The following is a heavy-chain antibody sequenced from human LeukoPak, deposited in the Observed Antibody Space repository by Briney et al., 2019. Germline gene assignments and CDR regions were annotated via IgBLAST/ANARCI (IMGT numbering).Heavy chain of an antibody. J-gene: IGHJ1*01. Sequence: GGSLRLSCAASGFTLSHHALSWVRQAPGKGLEWVSTTGLNSVNTLCAESVQGRFSISRDNSKNTLDLQMDNLRVDDTAVYYCATSRGYFFRWFQHWGQGTRVTVSS. CDR3: ATSRGYFFRWFQH. D-gene: IGHD3-22*01. CDR1: GFTLSHHA. V-gene: IGHV3-23*01. CDR2: TGLNSVNT.